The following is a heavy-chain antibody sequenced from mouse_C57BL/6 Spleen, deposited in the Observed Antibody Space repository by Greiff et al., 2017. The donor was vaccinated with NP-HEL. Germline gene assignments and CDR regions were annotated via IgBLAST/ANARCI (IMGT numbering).Heavy chain of an antibody. Sequence: EVQLQQSGPELVKPGASVKISCKASGYTFTDYYMNWVKQSHGKSLEWIGDINPNNGGTSYNQKFKGKATLTVDKSSSTAYMELRSLTSEDSAVYYCARSRRTPDYWGQGTTLTVSS. CDR2: INPNNGGT. J-gene: IGHJ2*01. CDR1: GYTFTDYY. CDR3: ARSRRTPDY. V-gene: IGHV1-26*01.